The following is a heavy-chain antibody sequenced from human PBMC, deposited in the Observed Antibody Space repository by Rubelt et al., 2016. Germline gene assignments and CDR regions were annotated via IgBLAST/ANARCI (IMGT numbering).Heavy chain of an antibody. Sequence: RSLRLSCAASGFTFSSYAMHWVRQAPGKGLEWVAVISYDGSNKYYADSVKGRFTISRDNSKNTLYLQMNSLRAEDTAVYYCVRVPYGDYVWGLLGYWGQGTLVTVSS. CDR2: ISYDGSNK. V-gene: IGHV3-30*04. J-gene: IGHJ4*02. CDR1: GFTFSSYA. D-gene: IGHD3-16*01. CDR3: VRVPYGDYVWGLLGY.